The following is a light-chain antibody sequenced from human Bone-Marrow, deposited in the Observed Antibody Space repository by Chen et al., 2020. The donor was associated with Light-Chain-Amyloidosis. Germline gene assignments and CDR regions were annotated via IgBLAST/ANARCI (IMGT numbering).Light chain of an antibody. V-gene: IGLV2-14*01. Sequence: QSALTQPASVSGSPVQSTTLSCTGTSSDVGGDNHVSWYQQHPDKAPKLMIYEVTNRPSWVPDRFSGSKSDNTASLTISGLQTGDEADYFCSSYTITNTLVFGSGTRVTVL. CDR1: SSDVGGDNH. J-gene: IGLJ1*01. CDR3: SSYTITNTLV. CDR2: EVT.